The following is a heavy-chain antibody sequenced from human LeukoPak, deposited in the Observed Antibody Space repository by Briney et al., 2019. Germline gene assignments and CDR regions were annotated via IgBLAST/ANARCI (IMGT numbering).Heavy chain of an antibody. Sequence: VASVKVSCKASGGTFSTYVISWVRQAPGQGLEWMGWINPNSGGTNYAQKFQGRVTMTRDKSIRTAYMELSRLTSDDTAVYYCARNIWFGESADAFDIWGQGTMVTVSS. CDR3: ARNIWFGESADAFDI. J-gene: IGHJ3*02. CDR2: INPNSGGT. V-gene: IGHV1-2*02. D-gene: IGHD3-10*01. CDR1: GGTFSTYV.